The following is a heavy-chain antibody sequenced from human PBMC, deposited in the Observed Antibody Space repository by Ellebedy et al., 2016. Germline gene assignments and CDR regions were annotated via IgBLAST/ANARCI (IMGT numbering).Heavy chain of an antibody. Sequence: ASVKVSCKASGYTFFSHNINWVRQAPGQGLEWMGWISPYNGHTNYAQKVQGRVTMTTDTSTSTAYMELRSLRSDDTAVYYCARDEGAYYGYEGWFDPWGQGTLVSVSS. J-gene: IGHJ5*02. CDR2: ISPYNGHT. D-gene: IGHD3-16*01. CDR1: GYTFFSHN. V-gene: IGHV1-18*01. CDR3: ARDEGAYYGYEGWFDP.